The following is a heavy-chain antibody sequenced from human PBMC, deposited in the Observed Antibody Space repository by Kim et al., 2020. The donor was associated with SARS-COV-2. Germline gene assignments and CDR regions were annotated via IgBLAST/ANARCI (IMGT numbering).Heavy chain of an antibody. CDR1: GYTFTSYY. Sequence: ASVKVSCKASGYTFTSYYMHWVRQAPGQGLEWMGIINPSGGSTSYAQKFQGRVTMTRDTSTSTVYMELSSLRSEDTAVYYCARDMDRAYCTNGVCSPPGFDPWGQGTLVTVSS. V-gene: IGHV1-46*01. CDR2: INPSGGST. CDR3: ARDMDRAYCTNGVCSPPGFDP. J-gene: IGHJ5*02. D-gene: IGHD2-8*01.